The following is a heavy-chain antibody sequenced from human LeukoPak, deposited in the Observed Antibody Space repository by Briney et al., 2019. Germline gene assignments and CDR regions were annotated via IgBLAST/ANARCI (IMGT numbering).Heavy chain of an antibody. D-gene: IGHD6-19*01. J-gene: IGHJ6*03. Sequence: GGSLRLSCAASGFTFSSYEMNLVRQAPGKGLEWVSAIRGSGGSTYYADSVKGRFTISRDNSKNTLYLQMNSLRAEDTAVYYCAKGGSSGWWDYYYYYMDVWGRGTTVTISS. CDR1: GFTFSSYE. V-gene: IGHV3-23*01. CDR2: IRGSGGST. CDR3: AKGGSSGWWDYYYYYMDV.